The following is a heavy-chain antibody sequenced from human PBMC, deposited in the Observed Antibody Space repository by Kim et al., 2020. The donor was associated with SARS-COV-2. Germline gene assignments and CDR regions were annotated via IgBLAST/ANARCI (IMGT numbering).Heavy chain of an antibody. J-gene: IGHJ5*02. CDR2: INHSGST. V-gene: IGHV4-34*01. Sequence: SETLSLTCAVYGGSFSGYYWGWIRQPPGKGLEWIGEINHSGSTTYNPSLKSRVTMSVDTSRNQFSPKLSSVTAADTAVYYCAREYSSPEDWFDPWSQGTLVTVSS. D-gene: IGHD5-18*01. CDR1: GGSFSGYY. CDR3: AREYSSPEDWFDP.